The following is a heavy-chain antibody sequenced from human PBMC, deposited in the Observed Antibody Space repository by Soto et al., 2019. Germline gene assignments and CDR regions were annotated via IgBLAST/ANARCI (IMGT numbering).Heavy chain of an antibody. Sequence: QQQLVQSGAEVKKPGSSVKVSCKASGGLFSSYPISWVRQVPGQGLEWMGGIIPVFQTAYYTQRFQGRVTIAADESTNTAYMELSRLRSEDTAIYYRARGGSGYTWFNEFWGQGTLVTVSS. CDR2: IIPVFQTA. CDR1: GGLFSSYP. D-gene: IGHD3-22*01. CDR3: ARGGSGYTWFNEF. J-gene: IGHJ4*02. V-gene: IGHV1-69*01.